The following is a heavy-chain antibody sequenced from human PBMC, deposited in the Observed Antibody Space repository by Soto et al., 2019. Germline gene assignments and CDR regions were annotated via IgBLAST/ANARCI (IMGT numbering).Heavy chain of an antibody. Sequence: QLQLQESGSGLVKPSQTLSFTCAVSGGSISNGLYSWSWIRQPPGKGLEWIGYIYHNGSPYYNPSLKSRVTISVDRSKNQFSLKVTSVTAADTAVYYCATTYYGSGSHYYFDYWGQGALVTVSS. CDR2: IYHNGSP. CDR1: GGSISNGLYS. D-gene: IGHD3-10*01. V-gene: IGHV4-30-2*01. CDR3: ATTYYGSGSHYYFDY. J-gene: IGHJ4*02.